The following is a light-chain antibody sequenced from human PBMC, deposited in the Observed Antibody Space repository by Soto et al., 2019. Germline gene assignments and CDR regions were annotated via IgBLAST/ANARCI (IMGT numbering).Light chain of an antibody. CDR3: LQTYRPPPT. J-gene: IGKJ2*01. CDR2: AAS. CDR1: QNISTS. V-gene: IGKV1-39*01. Sequence: DIQMTQSPTSLSASVGDRVTITCRASQNISTSLNWYQQKPGKAPKLLIYAASSLQTGVPSRFPGSGSATDFTLTISTLHAEDFATYHCLQTYRPPPTFGQGTKLDIK.